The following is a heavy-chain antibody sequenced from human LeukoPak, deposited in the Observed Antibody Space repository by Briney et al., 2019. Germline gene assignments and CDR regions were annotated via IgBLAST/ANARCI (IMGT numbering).Heavy chain of an antibody. Sequence: SETLSLTCTVSGDSISSSDYYWGWIRQPPGKGLEWIGTIYYSATSYYSGTSYFNPSLKSRVTISVDTPKNQFSLKLSSVTAADTALYYCARKEGSTWEYNWFDPWGQGTLVTVSS. D-gene: IGHD6-13*01. CDR3: ARKEGSTWEYNWFDP. V-gene: IGHV4-39*01. CDR1: GDSISSSDYY. J-gene: IGHJ5*02. CDR2: IYYSATSYYSGTS.